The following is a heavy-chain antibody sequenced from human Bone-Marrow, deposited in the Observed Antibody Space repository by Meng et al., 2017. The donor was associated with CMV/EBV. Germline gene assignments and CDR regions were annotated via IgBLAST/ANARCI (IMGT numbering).Heavy chain of an antibody. Sequence: ASVKVSCKASGYTFTSYDINWVRQATGQGLEWMGWMNPNSGNTGYAQKFQGRVTITRNTSISTAYMELSSLRSEDTAVYYCARGPRWNYGFYYYGMDVWGQGTTVTVSS. CDR1: GYTFTSYD. J-gene: IGHJ6*02. CDR2: MNPNSGNT. D-gene: IGHD1-7*01. CDR3: ARGPRWNYGFYYYGMDV. V-gene: IGHV1-8*03.